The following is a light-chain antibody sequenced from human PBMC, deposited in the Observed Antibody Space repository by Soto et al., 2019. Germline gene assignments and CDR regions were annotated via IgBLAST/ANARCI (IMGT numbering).Light chain of an antibody. V-gene: IGKV1-9*01. CDR3: QQRSNWPRIT. CDR1: QGISSH. Sequence: SQLNQSPSSLSASVGDRVTITCRASQGISSHLAWYQQKPGKAPKLLIYAASTLQTGVPSRFSGSGSGTEFTLTISSLEPEDFAVYYCQQRSNWPRITFGQGTRLEI. J-gene: IGKJ5*01. CDR2: AAS.